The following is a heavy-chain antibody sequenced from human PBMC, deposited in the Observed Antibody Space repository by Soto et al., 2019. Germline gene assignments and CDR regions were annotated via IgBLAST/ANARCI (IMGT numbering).Heavy chain of an antibody. Sequence: GSLRLSCAASGFTFSSYAMSWVRQAPGKGLEWVSAISGSGGSTYYADSVKGRFTISRDNSKNTLYLQMNSLRAEDTAVYYCAKDAPPHSGYVGTFDYWGQGTLVTVSS. V-gene: IGHV3-23*01. CDR1: GFTFSSYA. J-gene: IGHJ4*02. CDR3: AKDAPPHSGYVGTFDY. CDR2: ISGSGGST. D-gene: IGHD5-12*01.